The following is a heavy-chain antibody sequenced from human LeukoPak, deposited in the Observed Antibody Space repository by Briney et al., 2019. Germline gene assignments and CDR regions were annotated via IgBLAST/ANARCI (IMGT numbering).Heavy chain of an antibody. D-gene: IGHD6-13*01. V-gene: IGHV5-51*01. CDR2: IYPGDSDT. CDR3: ARLGEERSSLNWFDP. CDR1: GYSFFSNYW. J-gene: IGHJ5*02. Sequence: GESLKISCKAYGYSFFSNYWIAWVRQMPGKGLEWMGIIYPGDSDTRYSPSFQGQVTISADKSISTAYLQWSSLKASDTAMYYCARLGEERSSLNWFDPWGQGTRVTVSS.